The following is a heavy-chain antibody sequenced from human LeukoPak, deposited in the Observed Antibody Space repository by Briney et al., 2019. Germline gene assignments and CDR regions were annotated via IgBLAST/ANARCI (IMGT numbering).Heavy chain of an antibody. V-gene: IGHV1-69*06. Sequence: SVKVSCKASGGTFSNYGISWVRQAPGQGLEWMGGIIPIFGTANYAQKFQGRVTITADKSTSTAYMELSSLRSEDTAVYYCAAAAIIGSGWHEENYYYYMDVWGKGTTVTVSS. CDR3: AAAAIIGSGWHEENYYYYMDV. CDR2: IIPIFGTA. J-gene: IGHJ6*03. D-gene: IGHD6-19*01. CDR1: GGTFSNYG.